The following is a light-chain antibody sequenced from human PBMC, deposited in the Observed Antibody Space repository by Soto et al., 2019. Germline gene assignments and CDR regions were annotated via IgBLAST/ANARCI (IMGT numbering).Light chain of an antibody. J-gene: IGKJ1*01. CDR1: QSISSW. Sequence: DIQMTQSPSTLSASVGDRVTITCRASQSISSWLAWYQQKPGKAPKLLIYDASSLESGVPSRFSGSGSGTEFTLTISSLQPDDFATYYCQHYKTFGQGTKVGIK. V-gene: IGKV1-5*01. CDR2: DAS. CDR3: QHYKT.